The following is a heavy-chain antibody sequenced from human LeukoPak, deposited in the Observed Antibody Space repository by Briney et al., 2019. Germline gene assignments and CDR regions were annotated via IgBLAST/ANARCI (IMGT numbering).Heavy chain of an antibody. Sequence: PSETLSLTCTVSGGSISSHYWSWIRQSPERGLEWIGFIYYSGTTRYNPSLRGRVTMSVDTSKNHFSPKLTSVTAADTAVYYCARLLNNDNSGDPDTFDMWGQGTMVTVSS. D-gene: IGHD3-22*01. CDR3: ARLLNNDNSGDPDTFDM. CDR1: GGSISSHY. V-gene: IGHV4-59*11. CDR2: IYYSGTT. J-gene: IGHJ3*02.